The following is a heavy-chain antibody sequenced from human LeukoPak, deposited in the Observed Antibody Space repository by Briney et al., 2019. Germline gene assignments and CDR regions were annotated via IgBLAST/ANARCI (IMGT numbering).Heavy chain of an antibody. J-gene: IGHJ5*02. Sequence: SETLSLTCTVSGGSISSYYWSWIRQPPGKGLEWIGYIYYSGSTYYNPSLKSRVTISVDTSKNQFSLKLGSVTAADTAVYYCARTYYDFWSGHGEAWFDPWGQGTLVTVSS. CDR3: ARTYYDFWSGHGEAWFDP. CDR2: IYYSGST. D-gene: IGHD3-3*01. CDR1: GGSISSYY. V-gene: IGHV4-30-4*08.